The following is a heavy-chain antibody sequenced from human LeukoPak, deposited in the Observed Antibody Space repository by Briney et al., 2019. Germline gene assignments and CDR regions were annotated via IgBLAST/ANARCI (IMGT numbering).Heavy chain of an antibody. CDR1: GFTFSSYA. J-gene: IGHJ3*02. D-gene: IGHD6-6*01. CDR3: AKERSSGLHDAFDI. CDR2: IYGSGDKT. Sequence: GGSLRLSCAASGFTFSSYAMNWVRQAPGKGLEWVSVIYGSGDKTYYADSVKGRFTISRDNSKNTLYLQMNSLRVDDTAVYYCAKERSSGLHDAFDIWGQGTIVTVPS. V-gene: IGHV3-23*01.